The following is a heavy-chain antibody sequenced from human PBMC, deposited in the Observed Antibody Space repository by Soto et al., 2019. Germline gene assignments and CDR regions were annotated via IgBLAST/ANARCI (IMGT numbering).Heavy chain of an antibody. D-gene: IGHD6-13*01. Sequence: PGESLKISCKGSGFIFTNYWIGCLRQMPGKGLEWMGNIDPVDSYVNYSPSFQGHVTFSVDTSISTAYLQWSSLKASDTAMYFCARIESIARNWFDPWGQGTLVTVSS. J-gene: IGHJ5*02. CDR3: ARIESIARNWFDP. CDR1: GFIFTNYW. CDR2: IDPVDSYV. V-gene: IGHV5-10-1*01.